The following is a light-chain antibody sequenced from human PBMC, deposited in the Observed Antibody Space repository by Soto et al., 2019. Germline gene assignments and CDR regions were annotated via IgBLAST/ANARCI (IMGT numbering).Light chain of an antibody. CDR1: SSDAGAFGF. J-gene: IGLJ2*01. V-gene: IGLV2-11*01. CDR2: DVN. CDR3: YAYGTSNTLA. Sequence: QSALAQPRSVSGSPGQSVTISCTRTSSDAGAFGFVSWFQQHPGKAPKLIIYDVNKRPSGVSNRFSGSKSGNTASLTISGLQAEDEADYWCYAYGTSNTLAFGGGTKLTVL.